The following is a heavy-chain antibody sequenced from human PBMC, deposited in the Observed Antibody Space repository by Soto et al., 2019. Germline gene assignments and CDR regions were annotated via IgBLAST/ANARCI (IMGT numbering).Heavy chain of an antibody. CDR1: GYTFTSYG. CDR3: ARELPEEMLTYIGYYYYYYMDV. CDR2: ISAYNGNT. D-gene: IGHD1-26*01. Sequence: GASVKVSCKASGYTFTSYGISWVRQAPGQGLEWMGWISAYNGNTNYAQKLQGRVTMTTDTSTSTAYMELRSLRSGDTAVYYCARELPEEMLTYIGYYYYYYMDVWGKGTTVTVSS. V-gene: IGHV1-18*01. J-gene: IGHJ6*03.